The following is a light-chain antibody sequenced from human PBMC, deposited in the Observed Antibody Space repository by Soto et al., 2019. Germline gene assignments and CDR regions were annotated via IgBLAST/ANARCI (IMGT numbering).Light chain of an antibody. Sequence: EIVLTQSPGTLSLSPGERATLSCRASQSVSSSYLAGYQQKPGQAPRLLIYGASSRATDIPDRFSGSGSGSDFTLTISRLEPEDFAVYYCQQYGSSPPITFGQGTRLEIK. J-gene: IGKJ5*01. CDR2: GAS. CDR3: QQYGSSPPIT. CDR1: QSVSSSY. V-gene: IGKV3-20*01.